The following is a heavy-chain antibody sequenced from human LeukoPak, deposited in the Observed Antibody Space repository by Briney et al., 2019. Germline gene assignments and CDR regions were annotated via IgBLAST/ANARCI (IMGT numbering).Heavy chain of an antibody. Sequence: GGSLRLSRAGSGFSFSRHTMNWVRPAPGKGLEWVSSISGSSTNINYVDSVKGRFTISRDNAKNSLFLQMNSLRVEDTAVYYCAREKWLAAAAFFDPWGQGTVVTVSS. D-gene: IGHD6-13*01. CDR2: ISGSSTNI. CDR1: GFSFSRHT. CDR3: AREKWLAAAAFFDP. J-gene: IGHJ5*01. V-gene: IGHV3-21*01.